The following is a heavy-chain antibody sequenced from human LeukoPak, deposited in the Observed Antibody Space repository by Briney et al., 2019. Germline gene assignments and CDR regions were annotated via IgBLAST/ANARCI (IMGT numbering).Heavy chain of an antibody. J-gene: IGHJ5*02. CDR3: AREERITMVRGGANWFDP. Sequence: GGSLRLSCAASGFTFSSYEMNWVRQAPGTGLEWVSYISSSGSTIYYADSVKGRFTISRDNAKNSLYLQMNSLRAEDTAVYYCAREERITMVRGGANWFDPWGQGTLVTVSS. V-gene: IGHV3-48*03. CDR1: GFTFSSYE. D-gene: IGHD3-10*01. CDR2: ISSSGSTI.